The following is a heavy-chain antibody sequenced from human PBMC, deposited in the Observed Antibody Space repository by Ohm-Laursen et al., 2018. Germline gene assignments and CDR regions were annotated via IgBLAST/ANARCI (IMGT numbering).Heavy chain of an antibody. V-gene: IGHV3-48*03. CDR3: ARVMTTVTVDY. CDR2: ISSSGSTI. J-gene: IGHJ4*02. CDR1: GFTFSSYE. Sequence: SLRLSCAAPGFTFSSYEMNWVRQAPGKGLEWVSYISSSGSTIYYADSVKGRFTISRDNAKNSLYLQMNSLRAEDTAVYYCARVMTTVTVDYWGQGALVTVSS. D-gene: IGHD4-17*01.